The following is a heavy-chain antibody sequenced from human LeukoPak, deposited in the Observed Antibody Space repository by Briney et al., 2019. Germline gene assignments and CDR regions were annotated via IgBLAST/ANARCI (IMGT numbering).Heavy chain of an antibody. J-gene: IGHJ4*02. CDR3: AREVGQLAGPGYFDD. V-gene: IGHV3-21*01. CDR1: GFTFSSYS. D-gene: IGHD6-6*01. CDR2: ISSSSSYI. Sequence: GGSLRLSCAASGFTFSSYSMNWVRQAPGKGLEWVSSISSSSSYIYYADSVKGRFTISRDNAKNSLYLQMNSLRAEDTAVYYCAREVGQLAGPGYFDDWGQGTRVTVSS.